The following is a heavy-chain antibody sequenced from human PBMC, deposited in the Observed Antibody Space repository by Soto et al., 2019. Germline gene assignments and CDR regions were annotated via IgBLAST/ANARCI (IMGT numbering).Heavy chain of an antibody. CDR2: ISSSGSTI. CDR3: ASFLYSGFMDV. J-gene: IGHJ6*03. Sequence: GGSLRLSCAASGFTFSDYYMSWIRQAPGKGLKWVSYISSSGSTIYYADSVKGRFTISRDNAKNSLYLQMNSLRAEDTAVYYCASFLYSGFMDVWGKGTTVTVSS. V-gene: IGHV3-11*01. D-gene: IGHD5-12*01. CDR1: GFTFSDYY.